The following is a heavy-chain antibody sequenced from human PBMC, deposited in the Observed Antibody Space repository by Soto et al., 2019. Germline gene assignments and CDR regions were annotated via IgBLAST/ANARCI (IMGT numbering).Heavy chain of an antibody. CDR3: AKGKSSNYVSHAFDV. V-gene: IGHV3-23*01. CDR1: GFNFNTYA. D-gene: IGHD3-10*02. CDR2: ISRGGGSI. Sequence: EVQVLESGGGLVQPGGSLRLSCAASGFNFNTYAMSWVRQAPGKGLEWVSGISRGGGSIHYVDSVKGRFTISRDNSKNTLYLQMNSLRGEDTAVYYCAKGKSSNYVSHAFDVWGQGTMVTVSS. J-gene: IGHJ3*01.